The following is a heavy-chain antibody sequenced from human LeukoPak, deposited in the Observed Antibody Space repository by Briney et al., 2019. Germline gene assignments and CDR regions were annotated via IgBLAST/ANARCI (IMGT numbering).Heavy chain of an antibody. J-gene: IGHJ5*02. CDR2: IGGSGSRR. D-gene: IGHD3-10*01. CDR3: AKEGTPQVSTWYDL. Sequence: PGGSLRLSCAASGFTFSSYAMSWVRQAPGKGLEWVSAIGGSGSRRYHADSVKGRFIISRDNPRNTLYLQMNILRTEDTAVYYCAKEGTPQVSTWYDLWGQGPPVIVSS. CDR1: GFTFSSYA. V-gene: IGHV3-23*01.